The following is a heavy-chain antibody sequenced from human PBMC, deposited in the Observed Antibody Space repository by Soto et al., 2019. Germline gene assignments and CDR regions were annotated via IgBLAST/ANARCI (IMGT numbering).Heavy chain of an antibody. V-gene: IGHV3-33*01. CDR1: GFTFSSYG. Sequence: QVQLVESGGGVVQPGGSLRLSCAASGFTFSSYGMHWVRQAPGKGLEWVAVIWYDGSNKYYADSVKGRFTISRDNSKNTLYLQMNSLRAEDTAVYYCASSSSTSPYYFDYWGQGTLVTVSS. CDR3: ASSSSTSPYYFDY. CDR2: IWYDGSNK. J-gene: IGHJ4*02. D-gene: IGHD2-2*01.